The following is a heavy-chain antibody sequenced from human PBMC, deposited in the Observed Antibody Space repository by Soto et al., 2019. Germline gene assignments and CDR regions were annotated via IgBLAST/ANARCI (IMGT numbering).Heavy chain of an antibody. D-gene: IGHD1-7*01. CDR1: GGSFTSNNW. V-gene: IGHV4-4*02. CDR2: IDRTGST. J-gene: IGHJ4*02. CDR3: ASRDPGTSVDF. Sequence: QVQLQESGPGLVKPSGTLSLTCAVSGGSFTSNNWWTWVRQPPGQGLEWIGEIDRTGSTNYNPSLKNRVTISLDKSESQVSRKVTAVSAADAPVYYCASRDPGTSVDFWGQGTLVTVSS.